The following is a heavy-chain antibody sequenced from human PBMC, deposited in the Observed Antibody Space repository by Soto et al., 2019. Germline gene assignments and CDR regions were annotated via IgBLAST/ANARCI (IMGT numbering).Heavy chain of an antibody. D-gene: IGHD3-10*01. V-gene: IGHV4-59*01. CDR2: IYYSGST. Sequence: SETLSLTCTVSGGSISSYYWSWIRQPPGKGLEWIGYIYYSGSTNYNPSLKSRVTISVDTSKNQFSLKLSSVTAADTAVYYCASLHYGSGSTFDYWGQGTLVTVSS. CDR3: ASLHYGSGSTFDY. CDR1: GGSISSYY. J-gene: IGHJ4*02.